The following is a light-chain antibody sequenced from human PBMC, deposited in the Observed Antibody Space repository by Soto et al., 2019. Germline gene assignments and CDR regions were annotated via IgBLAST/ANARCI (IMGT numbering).Light chain of an antibody. CDR2: AAS. CDR1: QSISIY. V-gene: IGKV1-39*01. J-gene: IGKJ4*01. Sequence: DIQMTQSPSSLSASVGDRVTITCRASQSISIYLNWYQQKPGKAPKFLIYAASSLQSGVPSRFGGSGSGTDFTLTISSLQREDLATYYCQQSLTTPLTFGGGTKVEIK. CDR3: QQSLTTPLT.